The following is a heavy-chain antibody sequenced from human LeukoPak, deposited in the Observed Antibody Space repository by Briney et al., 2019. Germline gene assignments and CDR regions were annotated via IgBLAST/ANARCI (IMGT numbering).Heavy chain of an antibody. J-gene: IGHJ4*02. CDR2: IKQDGSEQ. V-gene: IGHV3-7*01. Sequence: GGALRLSCVASGLTFSTYWMSGVRQAPGKGLEGVANIKQDGSEQYYVDAVKGRFTISRDNAKNSLYLQMNTLRPEDTAVYYCARENYHWNPDQGYKVFDYWGQGILLTVSS. CDR1: GLTFSTYW. D-gene: IGHD1-20*01. CDR3: ARENYHWNPDQGYKVFDY.